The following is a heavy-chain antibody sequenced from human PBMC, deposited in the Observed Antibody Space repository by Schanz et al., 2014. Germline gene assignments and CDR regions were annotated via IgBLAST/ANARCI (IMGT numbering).Heavy chain of an antibody. Sequence: VQLLESGGGLVQPGGSLRLSCAASGFTFRDYYMSWIRQAPGKGLEWVSSISSSGSYIHYADSVKGRFTISRDNSKNTLYLQMNTLRAEDTAVYYCARDRGYCSGGSCLTFDYWGQGTLVTVSS. CDR2: ISSSGSYI. V-gene: IGHV3-11*06. CDR1: GFTFRDYY. D-gene: IGHD2-15*01. J-gene: IGHJ4*02. CDR3: ARDRGYCSGGSCLTFDY.